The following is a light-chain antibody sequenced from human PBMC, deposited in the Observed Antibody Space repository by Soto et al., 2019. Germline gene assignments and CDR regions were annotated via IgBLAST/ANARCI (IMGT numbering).Light chain of an antibody. CDR3: QQSYSTPPYT. J-gene: IGKJ2*01. Sequence: DIQMTQSPSSLSASVGDRVTITCRASQSISSYLNWYQQKPGKAPKLLIYAASSLQSGVPSRFNGSGSGTDFTLTISSLQPEYFATYYCQQSYSTPPYTFGQGTKLEIK. CDR2: AAS. V-gene: IGKV1-39*01. CDR1: QSISSY.